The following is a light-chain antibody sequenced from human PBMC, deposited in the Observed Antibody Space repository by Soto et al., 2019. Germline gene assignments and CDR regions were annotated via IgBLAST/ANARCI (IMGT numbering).Light chain of an antibody. CDR3: LLAYNGRRI. V-gene: IGLV7-46*01. Sequence: QAVLTQESSLTVSPGGTVTLTCGSSTGAVTSGHYPYWFQQKPGQAPRTLIYDTSNTHSWTPARFSGSLLGGKAALTLSGAQPEDEAEYYCLLAYNGRRIFGGGTKLTVL. CDR1: TGAVTSGHY. CDR2: DTS. J-gene: IGLJ2*01.